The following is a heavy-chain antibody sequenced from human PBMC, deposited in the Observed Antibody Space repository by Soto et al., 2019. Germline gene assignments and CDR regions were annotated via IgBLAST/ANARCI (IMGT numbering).Heavy chain of an antibody. CDR3: ARHRYSDVLSPMNY. V-gene: IGHV4-39*01. D-gene: IGHD3-9*01. Sequence: SQTLSVTCTVSGVSITTGSYFRGWIRQSPEKGLEWIGSLYYTGRTYYNASLKSRVTISVDTSENQFSLKLSSVTAADTAVYYCARHRYSDVLSPMNYWGQGTLVTVSS. J-gene: IGHJ4*02. CDR1: GVSITTGSYF. CDR2: LYYTGRT.